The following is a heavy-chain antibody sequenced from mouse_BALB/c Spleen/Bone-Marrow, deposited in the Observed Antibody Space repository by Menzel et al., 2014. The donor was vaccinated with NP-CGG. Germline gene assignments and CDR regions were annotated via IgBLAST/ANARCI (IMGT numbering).Heavy chain of an antibody. CDR2: ISLYTGNT. Sequence: VQLQQSGPELVRPGVSVKISCKGSGYTFTDYGMHWVKQSHANSQEWIGLISLYTGNTNYNQKFKDRATMTVDKSSSTAYMELARMSSEDSTISFFSPFPFVSSASLDYWGPSPSVTVSS. J-gene: IGHJ4*01. CDR3: SPFPFVSSASLDY. V-gene: IGHV1-67*01. CDR1: GYTFTDYG.